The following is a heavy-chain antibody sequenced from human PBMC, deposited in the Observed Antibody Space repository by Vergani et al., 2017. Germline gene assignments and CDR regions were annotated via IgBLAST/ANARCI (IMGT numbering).Heavy chain of an antibody. V-gene: IGHV4-34*01. CDR2: ITHSGST. J-gene: IGHJ4*02. D-gene: IGHD3-16*02. CDR1: GGSFSDYY. CDR3: ARIRAFGGVIAK. Sequence: QVQLQQWGAGLLKPSETLSLTCAVYGGSFSDYYWSWIRQPPGKGLEWIGEITHSGSTNYNPSLKSRVTISVDTSKNQFSLKLNSVTAADTAVYYCARIRAFGGVIAKWGQGTLVTVSS.